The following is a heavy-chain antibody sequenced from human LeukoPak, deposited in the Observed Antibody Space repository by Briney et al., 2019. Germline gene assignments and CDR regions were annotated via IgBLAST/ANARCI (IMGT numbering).Heavy chain of an antibody. Sequence: GGSLRLSCAASGFTFSNYAMSWVRQAPGKGLEWVSSITANGGGTYYADSVKGRFSISRDNSRNTLYLQVTSLRAEDTAVYYCAKMTSDNMVRGVTAYHWGQGTLVTVSS. J-gene: IGHJ5*02. CDR2: ITANGGGT. CDR1: GFTFSNYA. D-gene: IGHD3-10*01. V-gene: IGHV3-23*01. CDR3: AKMTSDNMVRGVTAYH.